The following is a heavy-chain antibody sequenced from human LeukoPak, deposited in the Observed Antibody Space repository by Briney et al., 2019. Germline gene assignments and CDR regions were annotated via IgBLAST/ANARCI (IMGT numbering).Heavy chain of an antibody. CDR2: ISSSSSYI. CDR1: GFTFSSYS. V-gene: IGHV3-21*04. J-gene: IGHJ4*02. D-gene: IGHD3-22*01. Sequence: GGSLRLSCAASGFTFSSYSMNWVRQAPGKGLEWVSSISSSSSYIYYADSVKGRFTISRDNSKNTLYLQMNSLRAEDTAVYYCAKAQAKTTHFMIVVVINGSPLDYWGQGTLVTVSS. CDR3: AKAQAKTTHFMIVVVINGSPLDY.